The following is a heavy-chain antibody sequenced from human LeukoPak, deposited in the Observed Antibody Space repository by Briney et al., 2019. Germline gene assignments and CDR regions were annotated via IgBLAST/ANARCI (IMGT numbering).Heavy chain of an antibody. Sequence: SETLSLACSMSSGSITAIDNHYWGWIRQPPGKGLEWIGSINRGGHPYYNPPLESRFTISVDTSKNQFSLMVTSVTAADTAVYYCAGQRAWFGEWAFDYWGPGTLVTVSS. D-gene: IGHD3-10*01. CDR3: AGQRAWFGEWAFDY. CDR1: SGSITAIDNHY. CDR2: INRGGHP. J-gene: IGHJ4*02. V-gene: IGHV4-39*01.